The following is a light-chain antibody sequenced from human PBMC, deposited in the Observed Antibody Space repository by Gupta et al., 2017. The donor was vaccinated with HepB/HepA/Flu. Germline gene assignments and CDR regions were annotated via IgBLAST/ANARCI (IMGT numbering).Light chain of an antibody. CDR2: WAS. CDR3: QQDYSTPIT. V-gene: IGKV4-1*01. J-gene: IGKJ4*01. Sequence: DIVMTQSPDSLAVSLGERATINCKSSQSVLYSSNNKNYLAWYQQKPGQPPKLLIYWASSRESGVPHRFSGSGSGTDFTLTISNLQAEDVAVYYCQQDYSTPITFGGGTKVEIK. CDR1: QSVLYSSNNKNY.